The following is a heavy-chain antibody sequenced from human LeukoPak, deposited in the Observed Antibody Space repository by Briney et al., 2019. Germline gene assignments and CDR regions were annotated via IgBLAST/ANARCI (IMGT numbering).Heavy chain of an antibody. CDR1: GYTLTELS. D-gene: IGHD3-16*01. CDR3: ALIRDHAWFDP. CDR2: FDPEDGET. J-gene: IGHJ5*02. V-gene: IGHV1-24*01. Sequence: GASVKVSCKVSGYTLTELSMHWVRQAPGKGLEWMGGFDPEDGETIYAQKLQGRVTMTTDTSTSTAYMELRSLRSDDTAVYYCALIRDHAWFDPWGQGTLVTVCS.